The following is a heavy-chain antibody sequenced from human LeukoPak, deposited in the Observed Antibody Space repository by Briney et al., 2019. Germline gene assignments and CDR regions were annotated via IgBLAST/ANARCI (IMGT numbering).Heavy chain of an antibody. V-gene: IGHV3-53*01. Sequence: GGSLRLSCAVSEFSVSSNYMNWVRQARGKGLEWVSVIYSGGATYYADSVRGRFTISRDNSKNMVSLQMTSLGAEDTAVYYCARGRFSGLDDYWGQGNLVTVSS. CDR2: IYSGGAT. CDR3: ARGRFSGLDDY. D-gene: IGHD6-19*01. J-gene: IGHJ4*02. CDR1: EFSVSSNY.